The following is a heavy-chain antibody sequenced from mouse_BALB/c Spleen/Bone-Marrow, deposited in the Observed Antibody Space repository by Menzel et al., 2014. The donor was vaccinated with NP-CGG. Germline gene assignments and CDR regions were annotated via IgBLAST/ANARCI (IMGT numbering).Heavy chain of an antibody. CDR1: GYTFTSYY. CDR3: ATYDY. V-gene: IGHV1S56*01. CDR2: IYPGNVNT. J-gene: IGHJ2*01. Sequence: VMLVESGPELVKPGASVRISCKASGYTFTSYYIHCVKQRPGQGLEWIGWIYPGNVNTKYNEKFKGKATLTADKSSSTAYMQLSSLTSEDSAVYFCATYDYWGQGTTLTVSS.